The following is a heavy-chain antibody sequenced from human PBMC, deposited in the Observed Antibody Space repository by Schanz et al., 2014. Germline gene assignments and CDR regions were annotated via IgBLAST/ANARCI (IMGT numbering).Heavy chain of an antibody. CDR3: ARSTGDPFDY. CDR2: VYHSGST. V-gene: IGHV4-38-2*02. Sequence: QVQLQESGPGLVKPSETLSLTCTVSGYSISSGYYWGWIRQPPGKGLEWIGSVYHSGSTYYNPSLKRRVPILVDTPKNQFSLKLSSVTAADTAVYYCARSTGDPFDYWGQGTLVTVSS. CDR1: GYSISSGYY. J-gene: IGHJ4*02. D-gene: IGHD7-27*01.